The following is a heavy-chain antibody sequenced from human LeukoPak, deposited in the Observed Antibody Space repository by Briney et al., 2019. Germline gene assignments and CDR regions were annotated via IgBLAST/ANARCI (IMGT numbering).Heavy chain of an antibody. V-gene: IGHV4-34*01. J-gene: IGHJ4*02. Sequence: SSETLSLTCAVHGRTFSVHYWSWLRQPPVKGLEWIGEISHRGSTIYNPSLMSRVIISGDTSKNQVSLRLNSVTAADTAVYYCARNELHSDTDAWVEEWGQGTLVIVSS. CDR3: ARNELHSDTDAWVEE. CDR1: GRTFSVHY. CDR2: ISHRGST. D-gene: IGHD3-22*01.